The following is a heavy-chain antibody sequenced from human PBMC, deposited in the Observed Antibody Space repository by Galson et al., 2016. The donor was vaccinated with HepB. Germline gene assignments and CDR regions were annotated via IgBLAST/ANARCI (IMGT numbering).Heavy chain of an antibody. J-gene: IGHJ2*01. CDR1: GFTFSPYT. CDR3: AKDSSSAL. D-gene: IGHD6-6*01. Sequence: SLRLSCAASGFTFSPYTLNWVRQAPGKGLEWVANIKPDGREKYYVDSVKGRFTISRDNAKNSLFLQMNSLRAEDTAVYYCAKDSSSALWGRGSLVTVSS. CDR2: IKPDGREK. V-gene: IGHV3-7*01.